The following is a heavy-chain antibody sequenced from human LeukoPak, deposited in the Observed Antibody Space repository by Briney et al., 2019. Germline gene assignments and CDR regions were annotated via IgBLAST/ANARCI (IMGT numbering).Heavy chain of an antibody. CDR1: GYTLTGYY. CDR3: ARGITTGAPY. V-gene: IGHV1-2*02. D-gene: IGHD1-1*01. CDR2: INPNSAGT. Sequence: ASVKVSCKASGYTLTGYYMHWVRQAPGQGLEWMGWINPNSAGTNYAHNFQGRVTMTRDTSTNTAYMDLSSLRSDDTAVYYCARGITTGAPYWGQGTLVTVSS. J-gene: IGHJ4*02.